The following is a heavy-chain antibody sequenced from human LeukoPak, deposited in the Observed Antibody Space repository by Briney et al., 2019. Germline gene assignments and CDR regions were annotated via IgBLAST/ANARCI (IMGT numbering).Heavy chain of an antibody. D-gene: IGHD6-19*01. CDR2: VNPKSGGT. Sequence: ASVKVSFTASGYTFTGYYMDWGRQAPGQRLGLEGWVNPKSGGTNYAQKFQGRVTMTRDTSISTAYMELSRLRSDDTAVYYCARAAIAVAGDYNYHYLDVWGKGTTVTVSS. CDR1: GYTFTGYY. CDR3: ARAAIAVAGDYNYHYLDV. V-gene: IGHV1-2*02. J-gene: IGHJ6*03.